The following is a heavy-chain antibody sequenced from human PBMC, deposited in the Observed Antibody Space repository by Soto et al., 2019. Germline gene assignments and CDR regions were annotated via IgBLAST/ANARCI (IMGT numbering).Heavy chain of an antibody. CDR2: IWYDGSNK. Sequence: QVQLVESGGGVVQPGRSLRLSCAASGFTFSSYGMHWVRQAPGKGLEWVAVIWYDGSNKYYADSVKGRFTISRDNSKNTLYLQMNSLRAEDTAVYYCARSWGSGYYYYYYMDVWGKGTTVTVSS. D-gene: IGHD7-27*01. CDR3: ARSWGSGYYYYYYMDV. V-gene: IGHV3-33*01. CDR1: GFTFSSYG. J-gene: IGHJ6*03.